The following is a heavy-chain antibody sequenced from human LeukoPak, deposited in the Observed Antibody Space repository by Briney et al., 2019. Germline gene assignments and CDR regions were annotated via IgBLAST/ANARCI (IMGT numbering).Heavy chain of an antibody. CDR3: VRVYSVSGYYDFWSGYYRYFDY. CDR1: GFTFSSYW. J-gene: IGHJ4*02. D-gene: IGHD3-3*01. V-gene: IGHV3-74*01. CDR2: INSDGSST. Sequence: PGGSLRLSCAASGFTFSSYWMHWVRQAPGKGLVWVSRINSDGSSTSYADSVKGRFTISRDNAKNTLYLQMNSLRAEDTAVYYCVRVYSVSGYYDFWSGYYRYFDYWGQGTLVTVSS.